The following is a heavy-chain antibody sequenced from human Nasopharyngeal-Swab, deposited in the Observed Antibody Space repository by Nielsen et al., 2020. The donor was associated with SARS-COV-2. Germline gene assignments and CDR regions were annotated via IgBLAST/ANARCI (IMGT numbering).Heavy chain of an antibody. D-gene: IGHD6-13*01. CDR2: ISAYNGNT. V-gene: IGHV1-18*04. CDR3: ARTAAAGILDAFNI. CDR1: GYTFTSYG. Sequence: ASVKVSCKASGYTFTSYGISWVRQAPGQGLEWMGWISAYNGNTNYAQKLQGRVTMTTDTSTSTAYMELRSLRSDDTAVYYCARTAAAGILDAFNIWGQGTMVTVSS. J-gene: IGHJ3*02.